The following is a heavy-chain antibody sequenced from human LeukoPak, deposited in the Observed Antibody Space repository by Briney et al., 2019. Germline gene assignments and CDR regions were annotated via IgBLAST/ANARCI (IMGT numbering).Heavy chain of an antibody. CDR1: GCTISSISCD. CDR2: IYYSGST. D-gene: IGHD6-13*01. Sequence: TSETLSRTGSVYGCTISSISCDWGWTRQPPGKRLEWIPSIYYSGSTYYNPSLKSRVTISVDTSKNQFSLKLSSVTGADTAVYYCARYSSSWPSAGFDPWGQGTLVTVSS. CDR3: ARYSSSWPSAGFDP. V-gene: IGHV4-39*01. J-gene: IGHJ5*02.